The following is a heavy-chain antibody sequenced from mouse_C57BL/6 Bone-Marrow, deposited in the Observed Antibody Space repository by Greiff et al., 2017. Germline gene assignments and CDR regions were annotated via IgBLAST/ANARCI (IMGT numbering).Heavy chain of an antibody. V-gene: IGHV5-4*03. D-gene: IGHD2-1*01. CDR3: AGYYGNLFAY. J-gene: IGHJ3*01. CDR1: GFTFSSYA. CDR2: ISDGGSYT. Sequence: EVKLVESGGGLVKPGGSLKLSCAASGFTFSSYAMSWVRQTPEKRLEWVATISDGGSYTYYPDNVKGRFTISRDNAKNNLYLQMSHLKSEDTAMYYCAGYYGNLFAYWGQGTLVTVSA.